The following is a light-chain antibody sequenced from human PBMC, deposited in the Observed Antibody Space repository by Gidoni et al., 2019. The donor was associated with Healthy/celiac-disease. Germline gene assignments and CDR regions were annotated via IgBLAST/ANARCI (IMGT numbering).Light chain of an antibody. CDR3: QQYYSIPQ. V-gene: IGKV4-1*01. Sequence: DIVMTQSPDSLAVSLGERATINCKSSQSVLYSSNNKNYLAWYQQKPGQPPKLLIYWASTRESGVPDRFSGSGSGTDFTLTISSLQAEDVAVYYCQQYYSIPQFXQXTKVEIK. CDR2: WAS. J-gene: IGKJ1*01. CDR1: QSVLYSSNNKNY.